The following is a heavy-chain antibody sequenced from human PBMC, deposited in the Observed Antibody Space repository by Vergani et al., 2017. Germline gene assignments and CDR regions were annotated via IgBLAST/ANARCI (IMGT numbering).Heavy chain of an antibody. CDR1: GFTFSSYA. J-gene: IGHJ2*01. CDR2: ISGSGGST. Sequence: EVQLVESGGGLVKPGGSLRLSCAASGFTFSSYAMSWVRQAPGKGLEWVSAISGSGGSTYYADSVKGRFTISRDNSKNTLYLQMNSLRAEDTAVYYCAKDGYYYDSSGYYEDWYFDLWGRGTLVTVSS. CDR3: AKDGYYYDSSGYYEDWYFDL. V-gene: IGHV3-23*04. D-gene: IGHD3-22*01.